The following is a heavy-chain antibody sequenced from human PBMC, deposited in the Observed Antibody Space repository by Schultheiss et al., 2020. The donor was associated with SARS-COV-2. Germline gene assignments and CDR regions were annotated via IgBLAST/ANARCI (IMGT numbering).Heavy chain of an antibody. CDR2: IYHSGST. CDR3: ARGDGYRAFDI. CDR1: GGSISSSSYY. D-gene: IGHD5-24*01. V-gene: IGHV4-39*07. Sequence: SETLSLTCTVSGGSISSSSYYWGWIRQPPGKGLEWIGSIYHSGSTYYNPSLKSLVTISVDTSKNQFSLKLSSVTAADTAVYYCARGDGYRAFDIWGQGTMVTVSS. J-gene: IGHJ3*02.